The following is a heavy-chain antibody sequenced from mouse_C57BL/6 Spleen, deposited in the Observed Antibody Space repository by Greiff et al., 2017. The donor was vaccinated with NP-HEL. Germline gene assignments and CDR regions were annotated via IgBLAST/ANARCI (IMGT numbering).Heavy chain of an antibody. CDR1: GFTFSDYG. V-gene: IGHV5-17*01. CDR3: ARPFRDYAMDY. CDR2: ISSGSSTI. J-gene: IGHJ4*01. Sequence: EVMLVESGGGLVKPGGSLKLSCAASGFTFSDYGMHWVRQAPEKGLEWVAYISSGSSTIYYADTVKGRFTISRDNAKNTLFLQMTSLRSEDTAMYYCARPFRDYAMDYWGQGTSVTVSS.